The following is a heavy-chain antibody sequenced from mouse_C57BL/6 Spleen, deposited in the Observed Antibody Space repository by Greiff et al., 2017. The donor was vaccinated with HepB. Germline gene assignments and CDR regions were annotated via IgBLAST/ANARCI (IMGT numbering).Heavy chain of an antibody. CDR1: GYTFTDYY. V-gene: IGHV1-19*01. J-gene: IGHJ2*01. CDR2: INPYNGCT. CDR3: ARTPPSSFFFDY. D-gene: IGHD1-1*01. Sequence: EVQLQQSGPVLVKPGASVKMSCKASGYTFTDYYMNWVKQSHGKSLEWIGVINPYNGCTSYNQKFKGKATLTVDKSSSTAYMELNSLTSEDSAVYSCARTPPSSFFFDYWGQGTTLTVSS.